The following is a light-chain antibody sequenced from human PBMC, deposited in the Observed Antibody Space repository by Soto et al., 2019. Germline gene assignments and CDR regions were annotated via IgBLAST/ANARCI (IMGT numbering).Light chain of an antibody. CDR3: QQRNNWRDT. CDR2: ETS. J-gene: IGKJ5*01. CDR1: PSVSNY. V-gene: IGKV3-11*01. Sequence: EIVLTQSPATLSLSPGERATLSCRASPSVSNYLSWYQQKPGLAPRLLMYETSRRATGIPARFSGSGSGTDFTLTISRLEPEDFAVYYCQQRNNWRDTFGQGTRLEIK.